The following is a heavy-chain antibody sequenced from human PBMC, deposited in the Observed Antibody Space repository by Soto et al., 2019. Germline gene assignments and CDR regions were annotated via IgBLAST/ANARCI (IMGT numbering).Heavy chain of an antibody. CDR2: INPNNGDT. D-gene: IGHD3-22*01. CDR3: ARIRTYYYSSGSLNH. V-gene: IGHV1-2*02. Sequence: ASVKVSCKASGYTFTGFYLHWVRRAPGQGLEWMGWINPNNGDTNYAQGFKGRVIMTRDTSITTAYMEVSRLRSDDTAVYYCARIRTYYYSSGSLNHWGQGTQVTVSS. J-gene: IGHJ5*02. CDR1: GYTFTGFY.